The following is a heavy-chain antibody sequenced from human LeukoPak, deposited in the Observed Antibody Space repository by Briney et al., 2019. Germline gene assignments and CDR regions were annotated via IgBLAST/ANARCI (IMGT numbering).Heavy chain of an antibody. Sequence: PGGSLRLSCEGSGFPFSSFEMNWLRQAPGKGLEWVSDIYSSGITIYYVDSVKGRFTISRDNAKNSIYLQMDSLRVEDTAIYYCARDSVGDLLDYWGQGTPVTVSS. CDR3: ARDSVGDLLDY. J-gene: IGHJ4*02. CDR2: IYSSGITI. CDR1: GFPFSSFE. V-gene: IGHV3-48*03. D-gene: IGHD4-17*01.